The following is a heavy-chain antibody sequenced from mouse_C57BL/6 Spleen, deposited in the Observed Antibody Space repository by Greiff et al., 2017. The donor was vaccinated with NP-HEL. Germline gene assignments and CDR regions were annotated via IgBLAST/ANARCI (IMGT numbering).Heavy chain of an antibody. CDR2: INPNNGGT. J-gene: IGHJ4*01. CDR3: ARWGYDDYAMDY. D-gene: IGHD2-2*01. Sequence: VQLQQSGPELVKPGASVKISCKASGYTFTDYYMNWVKQSHGKSLEWIGDINPNNGGTSYNQKFKGKATLTVDKSSSTAYMELRSLTSEDSAVYYCARWGYDDYAMDYWGQGTSVTVSS. V-gene: IGHV1-26*01. CDR1: GYTFTDYY.